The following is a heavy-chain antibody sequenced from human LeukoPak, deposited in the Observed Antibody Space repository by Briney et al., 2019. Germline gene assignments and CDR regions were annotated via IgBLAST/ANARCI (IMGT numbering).Heavy chain of an antibody. CDR1: GFTFSSYS. D-gene: IGHD3-3*01. V-gene: IGHV3-21*01. CDR3: AREVSYYDFWSGYYPRSYYFDY. J-gene: IGHJ4*02. CDR2: ISSSSSYI. Sequence: GGSLRLSCAASGFTFSSYSMNWVRQAPGKGLEGVSSISSSSSYIYYADSVKGRFTISRDNAKNSLYLQMNSLRAEDTAVYYCAREVSYYDFWSGYYPRSYYFDYWGQGTLVTVSS.